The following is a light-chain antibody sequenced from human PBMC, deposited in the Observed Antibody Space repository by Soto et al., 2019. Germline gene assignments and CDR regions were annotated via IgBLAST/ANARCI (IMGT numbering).Light chain of an antibody. J-gene: IGLJ1*01. CDR1: SSDVGDYNY. Sequence: QSALAQPASVSGSPGQSITISCTGASSDVGDYNYVSWYQHHPGKAPKLLIYEVNNRPPGVSDRFSGSKSDNVASLTISWLQAEDEADYYCSSYTSSSTYVFGTGTKVTVL. CDR3: SSYTSSSTYV. CDR2: EVN. V-gene: IGLV2-14*01.